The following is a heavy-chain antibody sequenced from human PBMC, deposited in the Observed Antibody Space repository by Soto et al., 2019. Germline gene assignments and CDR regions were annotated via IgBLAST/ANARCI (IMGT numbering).Heavy chain of an antibody. CDR1: GYTFTGYY. D-gene: IGHD1-26*01. CDR3: ATIYGSYYTSGGYYGMDV. CDR2: INPNSGGT. Sequence: QVQLVQSGAEVKKPGASVKVSCKASGYTFTGYYMHWVRQAPGQGLEWMGWINPNSGGTNYAQKFQGRVTMTRDTSISTAYMELSRLRSDDTAVYYCATIYGSYYTSGGYYGMDVWGQGTTVTVSS. V-gene: IGHV1-2*02. J-gene: IGHJ6*02.